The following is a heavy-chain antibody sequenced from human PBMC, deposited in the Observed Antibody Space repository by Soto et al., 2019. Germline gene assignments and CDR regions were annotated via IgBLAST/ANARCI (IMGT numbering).Heavy chain of an antibody. CDR1: GYTFTNYD. D-gene: IGHD2-15*01. Sequence: SVKVSCKASGYTFTNYDINWVRQAPGQGLEWMGWISAYNGDTNYAQKLQGRVTMTTDTSTSTAYMELRSLRSDDTAVYYCARSGLPDPVVVVGHTPFDPWGQGTLVTVSS. CDR2: ISAYNGDT. CDR3: ARSGLPDPVVVVGHTPFDP. J-gene: IGHJ5*02. V-gene: IGHV1-18*01.